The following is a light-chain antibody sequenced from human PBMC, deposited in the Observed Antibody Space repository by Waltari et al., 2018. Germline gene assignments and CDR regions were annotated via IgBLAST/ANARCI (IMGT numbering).Light chain of an antibody. CDR1: QYISNY. Sequence: AFRMTQSPSSLPASTGDRVPITCRASQYISNYLAWFQQRPGKAPKLLIYEASTLQRGVPSRFSGSGSGTDFTLTITSLQSDDFATYYCQQYFNYPRTFGQGTRVEIE. CDR2: EAS. CDR3: QQYFNYPRT. J-gene: IGKJ1*01. V-gene: IGKV1-8*01.